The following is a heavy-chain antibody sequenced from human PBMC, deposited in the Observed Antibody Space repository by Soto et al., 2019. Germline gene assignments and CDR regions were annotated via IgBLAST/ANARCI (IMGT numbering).Heavy chain of an antibody. Sequence: PGGSLRLSCAASGFTFSSCAMTWVRQAPGKGMEWVSAISGSGGRTYYADSVNGRFTISRDNSQNTLYLQMSSLRADDTAVYYCARSLFLASTDTESFDYWGQGALVTVSS. D-gene: IGHD3-3*02. CDR3: ARSLFLASTDTESFDY. V-gene: IGHV3-23*01. CDR1: GFTFSSCA. CDR2: ISGSGGRT. J-gene: IGHJ4*02.